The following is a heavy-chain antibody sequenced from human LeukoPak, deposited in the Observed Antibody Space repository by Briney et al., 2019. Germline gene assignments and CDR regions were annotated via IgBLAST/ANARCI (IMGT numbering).Heavy chain of an antibody. CDR2: IYHSGST. Sequence: SQTLSLTCTVSGGSISSGGYYWSWIRQPPGKGLEWIGYIYHSGSTYYNPSLKSRVTISVDRSKNQFSLKLSSVTAADTAVYYCAREAARRGPFDYWGQGTLVTVSS. J-gene: IGHJ4*02. CDR1: GGSISSGGYY. V-gene: IGHV4-30-2*01. CDR3: AREAARRGPFDY. D-gene: IGHD6-6*01.